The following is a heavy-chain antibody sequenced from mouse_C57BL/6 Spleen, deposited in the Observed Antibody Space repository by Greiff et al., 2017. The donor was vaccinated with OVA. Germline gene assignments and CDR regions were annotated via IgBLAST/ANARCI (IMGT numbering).Heavy chain of an antibody. V-gene: IGHV1-82*01. D-gene: IGHD3-3*01. J-gene: IGHJ2*01. CDR1: GYAFSSSW. Sequence: VKLQESGPELVKPGASVKISCKASGYAFSSSWMNWVKQRPGKGLEWIGRIYPGDGDTNYNGKFKGKATLTADKSSSTAYMQLSSLTSEDSAVYFCAREGPFDYWGQGTTLTVSS. CDR2: IYPGDGDT. CDR3: AREGPFDY.